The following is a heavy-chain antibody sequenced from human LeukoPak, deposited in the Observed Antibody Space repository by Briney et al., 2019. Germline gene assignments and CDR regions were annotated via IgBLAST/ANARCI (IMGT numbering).Heavy chain of an antibody. J-gene: IGHJ4*02. D-gene: IGHD6-6*01. Sequence: PGGSLRLSCAASGFTVSNNYMRWVRQAPGKGLDWVSLIYSGGATFYADAVKGRFTISRDGSKNTLYLQMNSLIAEDTAVNYCARDPPAVAANTYGWGQGTLVTVSS. V-gene: IGHV3-66*01. CDR1: GFTVSNNY. CDR3: ARDPPAVAANTYG. CDR2: IYSGGAT.